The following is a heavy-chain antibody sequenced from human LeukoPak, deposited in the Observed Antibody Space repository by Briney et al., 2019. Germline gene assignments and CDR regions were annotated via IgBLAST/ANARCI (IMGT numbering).Heavy chain of an antibody. CDR3: ARSIRGYSGYDYNFDY. Sequence: ASVKVSCKASGYTFTSYGISWVRQAPGQGLEWMGWISAYNGNTNYAQKLQGRVTMTTDTSTSTAYMELRSLRSDDTAVYYCARSIRGYSGYDYNFDYWGQGTLVTVSS. J-gene: IGHJ4*02. CDR1: GYTFTSYG. D-gene: IGHD5-12*01. V-gene: IGHV1-18*01. CDR2: ISAYNGNT.